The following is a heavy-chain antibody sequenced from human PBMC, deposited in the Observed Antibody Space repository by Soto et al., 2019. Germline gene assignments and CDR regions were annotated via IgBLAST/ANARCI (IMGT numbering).Heavy chain of an antibody. J-gene: IGHJ5*02. CDR2: IYPGDSDT. CDR1: GYSFPTYW. CDR3: ARPFDTSGWYDH. D-gene: IGHD6-19*01. V-gene: IGHV5-51*01. Sequence: PGDSLQISCKVSGYSFPTYWIAWVRQMPGKGLECMGIIYPGDSDTRYSPSFQGQVTISADKSINTAYLQWSSLKASDSAIYYCARPFDTSGWYDHWGQGTLVTAPQ.